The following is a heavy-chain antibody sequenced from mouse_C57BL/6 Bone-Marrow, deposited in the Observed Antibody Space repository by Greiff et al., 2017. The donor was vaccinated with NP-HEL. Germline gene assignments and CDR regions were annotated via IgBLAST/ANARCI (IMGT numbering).Heavy chain of an antibody. V-gene: IGHV2-9*01. CDR1: GFSLTSYG. CDR2: IWGGGST. D-gene: IGHD2-2*01. J-gene: IGHJ4*01. CDR3: AKRDSRSTMVTPLPSMDY. Sequence: QVQLKESGPGLVAPSQSLSITCTVSGFSLTSYGVDWVRQPPGKGLEWLGVIWGGGSTNYNSALMSRLSISKDNSKSQVFLKMNSLQTDDTARYYCAKRDSRSTMVTPLPSMDYWGQGTSVTVSS.